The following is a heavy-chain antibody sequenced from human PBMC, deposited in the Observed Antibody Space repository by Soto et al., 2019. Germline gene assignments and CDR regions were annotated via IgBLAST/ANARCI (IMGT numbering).Heavy chain of an antibody. CDR1: GFTFSSYA. J-gene: IGHJ6*02. Sequence: GGSLRLSCAASGFTFSSYAMHWVRQAPGKGLEWVAVISYDGSNKYYADSVKGRFTISRDDSKNTLYLEMNSLRAEDTAVYYCARDRAYDFWSGYLPYYYGMDVWGQGTTVTVSS. CDR2: ISYDGSNK. V-gene: IGHV3-30-3*01. CDR3: ARDRAYDFWSGYLPYYYGMDV. D-gene: IGHD3-3*01.